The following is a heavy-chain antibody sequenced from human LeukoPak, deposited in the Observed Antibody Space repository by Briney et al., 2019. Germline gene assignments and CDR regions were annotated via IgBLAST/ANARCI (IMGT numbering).Heavy chain of an antibody. D-gene: IGHD2-15*01. CDR1: GFTFSSYA. CDR2: ISGSGGST. V-gene: IGHV3-23*01. Sequence: GGSLRLSCAASGFTFSSYAMSWVRQAPGKGLEGVSAISGSGGSTYYADSVKGRFTISRDNSKNTLYLQMCSLRAEDTAVYYCAKVPIVVVVAATLDFQHWGQGTLVTVSS. J-gene: IGHJ1*01. CDR3: AKVPIVVVVAATLDFQH.